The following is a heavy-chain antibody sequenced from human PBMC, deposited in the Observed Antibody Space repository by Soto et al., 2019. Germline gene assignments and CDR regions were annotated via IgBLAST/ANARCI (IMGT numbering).Heavy chain of an antibody. Sequence: EVQLVESGGDLVQPGGSLRLSCAASAFTFSDYYMHWVRHGPGKGPVWVSAISGDGGRTYYAGSVRGRFTISRDNAKSTVYLQLNSQRADDTAVYYCVRDFMRMAGIQWGQGTLVTVSS. CDR2: ISGDGGRT. V-gene: IGHV3-74*01. D-gene: IGHD6-19*01. CDR3: VRDFMRMAGIQ. CDR1: AFTFSDYY. J-gene: IGHJ4*02.